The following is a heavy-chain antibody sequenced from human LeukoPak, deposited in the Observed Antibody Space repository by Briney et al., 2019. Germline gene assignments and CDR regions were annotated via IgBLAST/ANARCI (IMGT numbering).Heavy chain of an antibody. J-gene: IGHJ4*02. D-gene: IGHD4-23*01. V-gene: IGHV1-46*01. CDR3: ARHDLGGTSPFDY. CDR1: GYTFTNYY. CDR2: INPSGTST. Sequence: ASVKVSCKTSGYTFTNYYMHWVPQAPGHGLEWMGIINPSGTSTPYAQKFQGRVTMTRDTSTSTDFMELSSLRPEDTVVYYCARHDLGGTSPFDYWGQGTLVTVSS.